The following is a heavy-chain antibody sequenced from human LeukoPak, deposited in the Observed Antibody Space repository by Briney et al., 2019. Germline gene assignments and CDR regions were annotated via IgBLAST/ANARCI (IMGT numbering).Heavy chain of an antibody. CDR3: AKGEAHAFWSGYYFDY. J-gene: IGHJ4*02. V-gene: IGHV3-23*01. Sequence: GGSLRLSCAASASTFSNYAMNWVRQAPGKGLELISTIGGSGSTTYYADSIKGRFIISRDNFKNTLYLQMNSLRAEDSAVYFCAKGEAHAFWSGYYFDYWGQGTLVTVSS. CDR2: IGGSGSTT. CDR1: ASTFSNYA. D-gene: IGHD3-3*01.